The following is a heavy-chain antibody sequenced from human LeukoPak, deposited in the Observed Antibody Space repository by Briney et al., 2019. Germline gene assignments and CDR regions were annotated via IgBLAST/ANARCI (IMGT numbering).Heavy chain of an antibody. CDR1: GYSFTAYH. CDR2: INPNSGGT. Sequence: ASVKAYCRASGYSFTAYHLHWVRQAPGQGLEWMGWINPNSGGTDHAQKFQGRVTMTRDTSISTAYMELRSLRSDDTAVYYCAREYYYDNSGKGMDVWGQGTAVTVSS. J-gene: IGHJ6*02. CDR3: AREYYYDNSGKGMDV. D-gene: IGHD3-22*01. V-gene: IGHV1-2*02.